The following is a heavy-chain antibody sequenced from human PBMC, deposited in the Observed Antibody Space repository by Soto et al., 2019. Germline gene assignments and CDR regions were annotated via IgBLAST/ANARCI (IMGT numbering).Heavy chain of an antibody. J-gene: IGHJ4*02. CDR2: IHPSGGGT. V-gene: IGHV1-46*02. CDR1: GYTFNTYY. D-gene: IGHD2-21*02. Sequence: QVQLVQSGAEVRKPGASVKVSCRLSGYTFNTYYLHWLRQAPGQALEWMGVIHPSGGGTTYAQKFLGRVTVTRDTSTTTVFMELSSLRSDDTAVYYCARGGHIAVVTASFDNWGQGTLVTVSS. CDR3: ARGGHIAVVTASFDN.